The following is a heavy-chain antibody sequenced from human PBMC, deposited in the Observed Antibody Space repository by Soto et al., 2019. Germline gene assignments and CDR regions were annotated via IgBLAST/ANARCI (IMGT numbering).Heavy chain of an antibody. CDR1: GFTFSSYS. D-gene: IGHD3-9*01. CDR2: ISSSSSYI. Sequence: GGSLRLSCAASGFTFSSYSMNWVRQAPGKGLEWVSSISSSSSYIYYADSVKGRFTISRDNAKNSLYLQMNSLRAEDTAVYYCAREGGEDFDWLPYYYFDYWGQGTLVTVSS. J-gene: IGHJ4*02. V-gene: IGHV3-21*01. CDR3: AREGGEDFDWLPYYYFDY.